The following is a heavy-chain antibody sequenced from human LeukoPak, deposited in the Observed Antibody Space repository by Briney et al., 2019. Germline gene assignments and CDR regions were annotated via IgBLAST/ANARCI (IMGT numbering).Heavy chain of an antibody. CDR2: IRYDGSNK. V-gene: IGHV3-30*02. CDR1: GFTFSSYG. CDR3: AKDRMVRGVIILGSSYFDY. Sequence: GGSLRLSCAASGFTFSSYGMHWVRQAPGKGLEWVACIRYDGSNKYYADSVKGRFTISRDNSKNTLYLQMNSLRAEDTAVYYCAKDRMVRGVIILGSSYFDYWGQGTLVTVSS. J-gene: IGHJ4*02. D-gene: IGHD3-10*01.